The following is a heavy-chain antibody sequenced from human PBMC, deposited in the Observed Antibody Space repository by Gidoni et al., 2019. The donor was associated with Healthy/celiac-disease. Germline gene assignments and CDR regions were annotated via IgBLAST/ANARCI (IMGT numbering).Heavy chain of an antibody. CDR3: AKEWGSGSYFFDY. Sequence: QVQLVESGGGVVQPGRSLRLSCAASGFTFSSYGMHWVRQAPGKGLEWVAVISYDGSNKYYADSVKGRFTISRDNSKNTLYLQMNSLRAEDTAVYYCAKEWGSGSYFFDYWGQGTLVTVSS. V-gene: IGHV3-30*18. J-gene: IGHJ4*02. CDR2: ISYDGSNK. CDR1: GFTFSSYG. D-gene: IGHD1-26*01.